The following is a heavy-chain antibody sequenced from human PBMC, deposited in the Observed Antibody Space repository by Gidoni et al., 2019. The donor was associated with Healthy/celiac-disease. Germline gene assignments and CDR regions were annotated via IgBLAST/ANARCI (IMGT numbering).Heavy chain of an antibody. V-gene: IGHV1-69*01. CDR3: ARGYYYDSSGYYGRSYYYYYMDV. J-gene: IGHJ6*03. Sequence: HVQLVQSGAAVKKPGSSVKVSCKASGGPFSSYAISSVRQPPGQGLEWMGGIIPIFGTANYAQKFQGRVTITADESTSTAYMELSSLRSEDTAVYYCARGYYYDSSGYYGRSYYYYYMDVWGKGTTVTVSS. CDR2: IIPIFGTA. CDR1: GGPFSSYA. D-gene: IGHD3-22*01.